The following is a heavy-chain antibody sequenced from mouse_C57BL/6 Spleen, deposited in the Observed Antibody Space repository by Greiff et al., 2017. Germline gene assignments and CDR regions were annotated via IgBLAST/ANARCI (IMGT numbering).Heavy chain of an antibody. CDR3: ARDYYYGSSYEYFDY. Sequence: QVQLQQSGAELARPGASVKMSCKASGYTFTSYTMHWVKQRPGQGLEWIGYINPSSGYTKYNQKFKDKATLTADKSSSTAYMQLSSLTSEDSAVYYCARDYYYGSSYEYFDYWGQGTTLTVSS. V-gene: IGHV1-4*01. CDR1: GYTFTSYT. J-gene: IGHJ2*01. CDR2: INPSSGYT. D-gene: IGHD1-1*01.